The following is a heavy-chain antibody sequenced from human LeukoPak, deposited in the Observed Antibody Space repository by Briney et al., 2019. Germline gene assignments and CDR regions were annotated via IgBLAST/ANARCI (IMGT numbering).Heavy chain of an antibody. J-gene: IGHJ4*02. D-gene: IGHD5-24*01. CDR3: ARDRRDGYNSEYYFDY. V-gene: IGHV3-23*01. CDR2: ISGSGGST. CDR1: GSTFSSYA. Sequence: GGSLRLSCAASGSTFSSYAMSWVRQAPGKGLEWVSAISGSGGSTYYADSVKGRFTISRDNAKNSLYLQMNSLRAEDTAVYYCARDRRDGYNSEYYFDYWGQGTLVTVSS.